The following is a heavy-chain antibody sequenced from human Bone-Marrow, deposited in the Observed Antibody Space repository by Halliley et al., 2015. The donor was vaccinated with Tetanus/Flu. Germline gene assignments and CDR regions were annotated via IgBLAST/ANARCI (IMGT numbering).Heavy chain of an antibody. J-gene: IGHJ5*02. D-gene: IGHD3-22*01. V-gene: IGHV3-48*02. CDR3: ALLGDYYDTIGYLNWFDP. Sequence: ISRSGDIIYYADSVEGRFPISRDNAKNSLHLQMNSLRDEDTAVYYCALLGDYYDTIGYLNWFDPWGQGTLVTVSS. CDR2: ISRSGDII.